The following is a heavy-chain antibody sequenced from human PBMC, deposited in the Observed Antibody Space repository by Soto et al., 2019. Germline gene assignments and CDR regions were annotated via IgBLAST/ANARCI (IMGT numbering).Heavy chain of an antibody. Sequence: SETLSLTCSVSGGSINSNAYYWSWIRQPPGKGLEWLGYIHNSGSSHYRPSLKSRLNISLDTSKNQFSLKVTSVTPADTAVYSCARLRDGYNSFDYWGLGILVTVSS. V-gene: IGHV4-30-4*01. J-gene: IGHJ4*02. D-gene: IGHD5-12*01. CDR2: IHNSGSS. CDR1: GGSINSNAYY. CDR3: ARLRDGYNSFDY.